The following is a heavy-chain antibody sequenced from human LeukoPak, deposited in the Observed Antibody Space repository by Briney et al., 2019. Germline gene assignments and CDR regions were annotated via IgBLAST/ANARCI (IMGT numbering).Heavy chain of an antibody. CDR1: GFTFNDYY. CDR3: ARESRQWLVLGGVDY. CDR2: MSSSGSTI. Sequence: GGSLRLSCAASGFTFNDYYMSWIRQAPGKGLEWVSYMSSSGSTIYYADSVKGRFTISRDNAKNSLYLQMNSLRAEDTAVYYCARESRQWLVLGGVDYWGQGTLVTVSS. J-gene: IGHJ4*02. V-gene: IGHV3-11*04. D-gene: IGHD6-19*01.